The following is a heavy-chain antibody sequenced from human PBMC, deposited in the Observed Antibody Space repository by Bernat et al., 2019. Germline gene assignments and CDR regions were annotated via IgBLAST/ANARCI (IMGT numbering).Heavy chain of an antibody. CDR1: GYTFTSYG. J-gene: IGHJ3*02. D-gene: IGHD2-15*01. CDR2: ISAYNGNT. V-gene: IGHV1-18*01. CDR3: ARDIVVVVAVRSSGVFAFDI. Sequence: QVQLVQSGAEVKKPGASVKVSCKASGYTFTSYGISWVRQAPGQGLEWMGWISAYNGNTNYAQKLQGRVTMTTDTSTSTAYMELRSLRSDDTAVYYCARDIVVVVAVRSSGVFAFDIWGQGTLVTVSS.